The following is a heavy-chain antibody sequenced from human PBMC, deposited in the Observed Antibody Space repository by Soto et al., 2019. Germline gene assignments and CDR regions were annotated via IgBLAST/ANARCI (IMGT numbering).Heavy chain of an antibody. CDR1: GFTFHGYG. V-gene: IGHV3-30*03. CDR2: LANDESDQ. CDR3: ARSIGGSSYYPPDY. J-gene: IGHJ4*02. D-gene: IGHD6-13*01. Sequence: QVQLVESGGGVVQPGGSLSLSCAASGFTFHGYGMHLVRQSPGEGLEWVAVLANDESDQYFADSVKGRFTISRDNSKNTLYLQLDSLRPEDTAVYYCARSIGGSSYYPPDYWGQGTLVTVSS.